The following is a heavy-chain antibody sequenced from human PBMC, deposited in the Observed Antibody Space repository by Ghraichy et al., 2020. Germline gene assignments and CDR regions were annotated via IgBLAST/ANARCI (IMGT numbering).Heavy chain of an antibody. CDR2: ISSSSSYI. Sequence: GGSLRLSCAASGFTFSSYSMNWVRQAPGKGLEWVSSISSSSSYIYYADSVKGRFTISRDNAKNSLYLQMNSLRAEDTAVYYCARGTPAHCGGDCSFDPDTYYYYYYMDVWGKGTTVTVSS. CDR1: GFTFSSYS. V-gene: IGHV3-21*01. D-gene: IGHD2-21*01. J-gene: IGHJ6*03. CDR3: ARGTPAHCGGDCSFDPDTYYYYYYMDV.